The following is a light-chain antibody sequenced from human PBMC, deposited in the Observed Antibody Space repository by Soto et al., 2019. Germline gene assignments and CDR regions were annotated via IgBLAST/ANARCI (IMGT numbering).Light chain of an antibody. CDR2: AAS. V-gene: IGKV3-15*01. CDR1: QSVSST. Sequence: EIVMPQSPATLSVSPGESATLSGRAGQSVSSTLAWYQQKPGQPPRLLIYAASTRASGIPARFSGSGSGTEFTLTISSLQSEDFAVYYCQQYGNWPRTFGQGTKVDIK. J-gene: IGKJ1*01. CDR3: QQYGNWPRT.